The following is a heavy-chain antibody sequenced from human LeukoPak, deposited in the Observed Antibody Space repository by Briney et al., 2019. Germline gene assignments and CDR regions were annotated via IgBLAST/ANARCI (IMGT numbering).Heavy chain of an antibody. J-gene: IGHJ4*02. CDR2: ISGSGGST. V-gene: IGHV3-23*01. CDR1: GFTFSSYA. Sequence: PGGSLRLSCAAPGFTFSSYAMSWVRQAPGKGLEWVSAISGSGGSTYYADSVKGRFTISRDNSKNTLYLQMNSLRAEDTAVYYCAKRKVSREYYFDYWGQGTLVTVSS. CDR3: AKRKVSREYYFDY.